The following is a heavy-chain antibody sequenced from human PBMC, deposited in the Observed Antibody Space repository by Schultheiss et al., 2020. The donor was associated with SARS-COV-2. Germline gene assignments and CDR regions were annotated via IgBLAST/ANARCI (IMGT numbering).Heavy chain of an antibody. CDR3: ARVEDSGWYIFDY. J-gene: IGHJ4*02. Sequence: GGSLRLSCAASGFTVSSNYMNWVRQAPGEGLEWVSSISSSSSYIYYADSVKGRFTISRDNAKNSLYLQMNSLRAEDTAVYYCARVEDSGWYIFDYWGQGTLVTVSS. CDR1: GFTVSSNY. D-gene: IGHD6-19*01. V-gene: IGHV3-21*01. CDR2: ISSSSSYI.